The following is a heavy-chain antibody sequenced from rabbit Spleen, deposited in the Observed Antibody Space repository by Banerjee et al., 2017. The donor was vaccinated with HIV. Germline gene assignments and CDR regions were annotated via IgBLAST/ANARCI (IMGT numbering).Heavy chain of an antibody. Sequence: QSLEESGGGLVKPGASLTLTCKASGFSFSSGYDMCWVRQAPGKGLEWIACIDADSSGSTYYASWAEGRFTISKASSTTVTLQMTSLTAADTATYFCARADVNVNYAYSLWGPGTLVTVS. CDR1: GFSFSSGYD. V-gene: IGHV1S40*01. CDR2: IDADSSGST. J-gene: IGHJ4*01. D-gene: IGHD6-1*01. CDR3: ARADVNVNYAYSL.